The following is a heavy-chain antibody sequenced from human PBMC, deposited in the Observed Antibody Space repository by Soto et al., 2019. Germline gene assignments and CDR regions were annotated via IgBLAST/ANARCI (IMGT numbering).Heavy chain of an antibody. CDR3: AKDSSVRGFVVEPAAMGN. J-gene: IGHJ4*02. D-gene: IGHD2-2*01. V-gene: IGHV3-30*18. Sequence: LRLSCAASGFSFSSYGMNWVRQVPGQGLEWVAVISYDGSNKKYADSVKGRFTISRDNSKNTLYLQMNSLRAEDTAVYYCAKDSSVRGFVVEPAAMGNWGPGTLVTVSS. CDR1: GFSFSSYG. CDR2: ISYDGSNK.